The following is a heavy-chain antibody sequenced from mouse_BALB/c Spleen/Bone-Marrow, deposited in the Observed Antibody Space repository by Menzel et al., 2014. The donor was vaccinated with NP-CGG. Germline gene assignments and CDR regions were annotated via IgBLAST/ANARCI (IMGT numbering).Heavy chain of an antibody. CDR2: IYPGDGDT. CDR3: TRSTATFDY. Sequence: QVQLKQSGAELVRPGSSVKISCKASGYAFSAYWMNWVKQRPGQGLEWIGQIYPGDGDTNYNGKFKGKATLTADKSSSTAYMQLSSLTSEDSAVYFCTRSTATFDYWGQGTTPTVSS. V-gene: IGHV1-80*01. CDR1: GYAFSAYW. J-gene: IGHJ2*01. D-gene: IGHD1-2*01.